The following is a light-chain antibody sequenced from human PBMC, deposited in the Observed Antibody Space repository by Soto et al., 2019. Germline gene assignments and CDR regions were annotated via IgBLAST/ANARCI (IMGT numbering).Light chain of an antibody. CDR2: EVS. V-gene: IGKV2D-29*01. CDR1: QSLLHSNGKTY. J-gene: IGKJ4*01. Sequence: DLVMTQTPLSLSVTPGQPAAISCKSSQSLLHSNGKTYLYWYLQKPGKPAQLLICEVSNGFSGVADRFSGGGSGTEFTLKISRVGAEDVGDYYCMQSLQFPLSFGGGTKVEIK. CDR3: MQSLQFPLS.